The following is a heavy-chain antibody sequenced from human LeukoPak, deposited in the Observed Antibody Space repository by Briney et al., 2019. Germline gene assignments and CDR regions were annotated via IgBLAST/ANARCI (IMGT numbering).Heavy chain of an antibody. CDR2: INSDGSST. CDR3: ARDPITAMVTHVADY. V-gene: IGHV3-74*01. CDR1: GFTFSSYW. D-gene: IGHD5-18*01. J-gene: IGHJ4*02. Sequence: GGSLRLSCAASGFTFSSYWMHWVRQAPGKGLVWVSRINSDGSSTSYADSVKGRFTISRDNAKNTLYLQMNSLRAEDTAVYYCARDPITAMVTHVADYWGQGTLVTVSS.